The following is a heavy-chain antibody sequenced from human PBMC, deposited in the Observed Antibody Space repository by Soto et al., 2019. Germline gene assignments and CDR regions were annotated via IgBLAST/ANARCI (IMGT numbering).Heavy chain of an antibody. V-gene: IGHV1-18*01. J-gene: IGHJ6*02. Sequence: QVQLVQSGAEVKKPGASVKVSCKASGYTFTSYGISWVRQAPGQGLEWMGWISAYNGNTNYAQKLQGRVTMTTDTSTXXAXMXXRSLRSDDTAVYYCAREYYSSGWYEFDYYYYGMDVWGQGTTVTVSS. CDR1: GYTFTSYG. D-gene: IGHD6-19*01. CDR2: ISAYNGNT. CDR3: AREYYSSGWYEFDYYYYGMDV.